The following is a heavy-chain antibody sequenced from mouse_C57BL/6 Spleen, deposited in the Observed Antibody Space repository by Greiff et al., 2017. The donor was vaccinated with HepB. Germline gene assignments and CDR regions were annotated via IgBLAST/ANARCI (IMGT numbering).Heavy chain of an antibody. Sequence: VQLPESGAELVKAGASVKMSCKASGYTFTSYWMHWVKQRLGQGLEWFAETNPTNGRTYYNEKFKSKATLTVDKSSSTAYMLLSGPTFEDSAVYYCARIKKIVATYFDYWGQCTTLTVSS. V-gene: IGHV1S81*02. CDR2: TNPTNGRT. J-gene: IGHJ2*01. CDR3: ARIKKIVATYFDY. D-gene: IGHD1-1*01. CDR1: GYTFTSYW.